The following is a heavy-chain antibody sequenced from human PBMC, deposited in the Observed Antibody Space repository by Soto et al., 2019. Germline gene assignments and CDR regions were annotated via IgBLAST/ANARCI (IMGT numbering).Heavy chain of an antibody. CDR3: ARDLLWSGSYYGFFDY. D-gene: IGHD1-26*01. Sequence: QVQLVQSGAEVKKPGSSVKVSCKASGGTFSSYAISWVRQAPGQGLEWMGGIIPIFGIANYAQKFQGRVTITADESTGTAYMELSSLRSEDTAVYYCARDLLWSGSYYGFFDYWGQGTLVTVSS. CDR2: IIPIFGIA. J-gene: IGHJ4*02. CDR1: GGTFSSYA. V-gene: IGHV1-69*01.